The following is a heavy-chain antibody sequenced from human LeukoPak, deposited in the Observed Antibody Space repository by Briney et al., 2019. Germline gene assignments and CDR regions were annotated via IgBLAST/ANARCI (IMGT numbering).Heavy chain of an antibody. D-gene: IGHD6-13*01. V-gene: IGHV3-23*01. Sequence: PGGSLRLSCAASGFTFSSYAMSWVRQAPGKGLEWVSAISGSGGSTYYADSVKGRFTISRDNSKNTLYLQMNSLRAEGTAVYYCAKDPSAAGRKGAFDIWGQGTMVTVSS. CDR2: ISGSGGST. CDR3: AKDPSAAGRKGAFDI. CDR1: GFTFSSYA. J-gene: IGHJ3*02.